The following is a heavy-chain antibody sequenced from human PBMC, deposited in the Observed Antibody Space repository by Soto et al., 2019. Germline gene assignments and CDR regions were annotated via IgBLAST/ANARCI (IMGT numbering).Heavy chain of an antibody. D-gene: IGHD5-12*01. V-gene: IGHV4-61*01. CDR1: GGSFSSSSYY. CDR2: IYYSGST. J-gene: IGHJ3*02. CDR3: ASSTLMATKGDAFDI. Sequence: PSETLSLTCTVSGGSFSSSSYYWSWIRQPPGKGLEWIGYIYYSGSTNYNPSLKSRVTISVDTSKNQFSLKLSSVTAADTAVYYCASSTLMATKGDAFDIWGQGTMVTVSS.